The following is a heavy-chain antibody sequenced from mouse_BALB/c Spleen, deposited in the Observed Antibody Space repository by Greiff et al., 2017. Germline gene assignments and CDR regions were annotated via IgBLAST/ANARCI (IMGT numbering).Heavy chain of an antibody. CDR2: IWTGGGT. J-gene: IGHJ4*01. CDR3: VRGPSYAMDY. CDR1: GFSLTSYD. V-gene: IGHV2-9-2*01. Sequence: VKLVESGPGLVAPSQSLSITCTVSGFSLTSYDISWIRQPPGKGLEWLGVIWTGGGTNYNSAFMSRLSISKDNSKSQVFLKMNSLQTDDTAIYYCVRGPSYAMDYWGQGTSVTVSS.